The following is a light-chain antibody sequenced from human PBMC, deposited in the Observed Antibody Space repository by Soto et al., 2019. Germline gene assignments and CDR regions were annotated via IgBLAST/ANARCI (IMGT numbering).Light chain of an antibody. CDR2: GAS. V-gene: IGKV3-15*01. CDR3: QQYDTWPPGT. CDR1: QDVSSN. J-gene: IGKJ1*01. Sequence: EMLVTQSPATLSVSPGERATLSYRASQDVSSNLAWYQQKPGQAPRLLMYGASIRATGIPARFSGSGSGTEFTLTINGLQSEDFAVYYCQQYDTWPPGTFGQGTKVEVK.